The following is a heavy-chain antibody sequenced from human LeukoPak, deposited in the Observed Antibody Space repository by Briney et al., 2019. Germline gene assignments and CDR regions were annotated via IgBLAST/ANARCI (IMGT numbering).Heavy chain of an antibody. CDR3: ARGGFCSGGSCKLYNWFDP. CDR1: GFTFSSYW. J-gene: IGHJ5*02. CDR2: ISGSGGST. Sequence: GGSLRLSCAASGFTFSSYWMSWVRQAPGKGLEWVSAISGSGGSTYYADSVKGRFTISRDNSKNTLYLQMNSLRAEDTAVYYCARGGFCSGGSCKLYNWFDPWGQETLVTVSS. V-gene: IGHV3-23*01. D-gene: IGHD2-15*01.